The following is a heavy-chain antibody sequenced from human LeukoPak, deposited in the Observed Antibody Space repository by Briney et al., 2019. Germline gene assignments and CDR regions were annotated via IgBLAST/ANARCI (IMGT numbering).Heavy chain of an antibody. J-gene: IGHJ5*02. CDR1: GYTCTSYG. Sequence: ASVTVSCKASGYTCTSYGISWVRQARGQGLAWMGWISAYNGNTNYAQKLQGRVTMTTDTSTSTAYMELRSLRSDDTAVYYCARMTTGWFDPWGQGTLVTVFS. CDR3: ARMTTGWFDP. V-gene: IGHV1-18*01. D-gene: IGHD4-11*01. CDR2: ISAYNGNT.